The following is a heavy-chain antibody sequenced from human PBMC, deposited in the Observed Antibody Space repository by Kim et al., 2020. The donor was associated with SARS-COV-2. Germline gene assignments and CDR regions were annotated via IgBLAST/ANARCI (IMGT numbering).Heavy chain of an antibody. V-gene: IGHV1-69*01. J-gene: IGHJ4*02. CDR3: ARGGIAVAGTGFSY. Sequence: ARKFQGRARITADESTSTAYMELGSLRSEDTAVYYCARGGIAVAGTGFSYWGQGTLVTVSS. D-gene: IGHD6-19*01.